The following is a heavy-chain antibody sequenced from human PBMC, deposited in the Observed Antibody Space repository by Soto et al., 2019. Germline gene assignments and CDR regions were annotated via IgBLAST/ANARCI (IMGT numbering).Heavy chain of an antibody. V-gene: IGHV4-59*01. CDR2: IYYSGST. CDR3: ARDFLSGSYPYGMDV. Sequence: PSETLSLTCTVSGGSISSYYWSWIRQPPGKGLEWIGYIYYSGSTNYNPSLKSRVTISVDTSKNQFSLKLSSVTAADTAVYYCARDFLSGSYPYGMDVWGQGTTVTVSS. CDR1: GGSISSYY. J-gene: IGHJ6*02. D-gene: IGHD1-26*01.